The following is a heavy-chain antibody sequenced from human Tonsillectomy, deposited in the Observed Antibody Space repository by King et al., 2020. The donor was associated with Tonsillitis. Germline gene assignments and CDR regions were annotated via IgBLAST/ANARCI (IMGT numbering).Heavy chain of an antibody. CDR3: ARAYDGEDYCDY. V-gene: IGHV4-59*01. Sequence: QLQESGPGLVKPSETLSLTCTVSGGSISSYYWSWIRQPPGKGLEWIGYIYYSGSTNYNPSLKSRVTISVDTSKNQFSLKLSSVTAADTAVYYCARAYDGEDYCDYGGQGTLVTVSS. CDR2: IYYSGST. CDR1: GGSISSYY. J-gene: IGHJ4*02. D-gene: IGHD4-17*01.